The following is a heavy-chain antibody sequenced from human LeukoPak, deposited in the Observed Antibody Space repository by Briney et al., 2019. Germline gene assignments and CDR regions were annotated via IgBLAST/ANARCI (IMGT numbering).Heavy chain of an antibody. J-gene: IGHJ5*02. Sequence: ASVKVSCNASGYTFTGYYMHWVRQAPGQGLEWMGRINPNRSGTNYAHQFQGRVIMTRATSISTAYMELSRLRCDDTAVYYCARARDGYNYWFDPWGQGTLVTVSS. CDR3: ARARDGYNYWFDP. D-gene: IGHD5-24*01. V-gene: IGHV1-2*06. CDR2: INPNRSGT. CDR1: GYTFTGYY.